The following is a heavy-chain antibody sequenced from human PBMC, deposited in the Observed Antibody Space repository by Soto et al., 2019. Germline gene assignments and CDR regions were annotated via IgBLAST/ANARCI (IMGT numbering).Heavy chain of an antibody. CDR1: GFTFSDNL. CDR2: LNPYTGNT. Sequence: QVQLVQSGAELKKPGASVNISCTASGFTFSDNLINLVRQVPGQGFEWMGWLNPYTGNTRYSETFQGRVTISRHPSASIAYLELSGLENEDTALYFCARDIQSVGPRANDAFDVWGQGTMITVSS. CDR3: ARDIQSVGPRANDAFDV. D-gene: IGHD5-18*01. J-gene: IGHJ3*01. V-gene: IGHV1-3*01.